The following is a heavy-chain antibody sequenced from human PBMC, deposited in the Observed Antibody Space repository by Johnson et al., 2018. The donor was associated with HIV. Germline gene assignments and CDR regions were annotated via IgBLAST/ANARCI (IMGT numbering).Heavy chain of an antibody. J-gene: IGHJ3*02. CDR2: ISASGVTK. CDR1: EFIFSGYA. CDR3: ASNPRWTYDGFDI. Sequence: VHLVESGGGLVQPGGSLRLSCAASEFIFSGYAMTWVRQAPGKGLEWVSGISASGVTKDYADSVKGRFTISRDNSKNTLYLQMNNLRVEDTAVYYCASNPRWTYDGFDICGQGTMVTVSS. D-gene: IGHD3/OR15-3a*01. V-gene: IGHV3-23*04.